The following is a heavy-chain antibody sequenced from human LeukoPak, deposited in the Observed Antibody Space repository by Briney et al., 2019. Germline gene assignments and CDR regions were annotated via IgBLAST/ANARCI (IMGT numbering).Heavy chain of an antibody. J-gene: IGHJ4*02. V-gene: IGHV3-48*01. CDR2: TSSNSRTI. CDR3: ARDLRILGSAQVHY. D-gene: IGHD1-26*01. CDR1: GFTFSDYS. Sequence: GGSLRLSCAASGFTFSDYSMNWVRQAPGKGLEWISYTSSNSRTIYYADSVKGRFTISRDDAKNSLSLQMNSLRAEDTALYFCARDLRILGSAQVHYWGQGTLVTVSS.